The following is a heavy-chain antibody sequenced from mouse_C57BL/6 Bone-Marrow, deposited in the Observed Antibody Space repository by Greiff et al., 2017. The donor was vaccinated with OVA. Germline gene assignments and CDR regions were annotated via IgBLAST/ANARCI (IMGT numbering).Heavy chain of an antibody. J-gene: IGHJ2*01. Sequence: VQLQQSGAELAKPGASVKLSCKASGYTFTSYWMHWVKQRPGQGLEWIGYINPSSGYTKYNQKFKDKATFTADKSSSTAYMQLSSLTYEDSAVYYCARGEIYLSYWGQGTTLTVSS. CDR2: INPSSGYT. CDR1: GYTFTSYW. D-gene: IGHD2-1*01. V-gene: IGHV1-7*01. CDR3: ARGEIYLSY.